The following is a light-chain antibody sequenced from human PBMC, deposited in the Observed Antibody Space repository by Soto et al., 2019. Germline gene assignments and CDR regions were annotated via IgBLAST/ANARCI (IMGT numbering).Light chain of an antibody. V-gene: IGLV2-14*03. CDR2: DVS. J-gene: IGLJ1*01. Sequence: QSVLAQPASVSGSPGQSTTISCTGTSSDVGGYNYVSWYQHHPGKAPKLMIYDVSSRPSGVSYRFSGSKSGNTASLTISGLQAEDEADYYCSSYTSSTTEVFGTGTKVTVL. CDR1: SSDVGGYNY. CDR3: SSYTSSTTEV.